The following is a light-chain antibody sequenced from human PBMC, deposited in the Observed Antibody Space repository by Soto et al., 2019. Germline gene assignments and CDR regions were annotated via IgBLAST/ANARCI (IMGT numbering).Light chain of an antibody. CDR3: QQYYSTPPT. Sequence: DIVMTQSPDSLAVSLGERATINCKSSQSVLYSSNNKNYFSWYQQKPGQPPKLLIYCASTRESGVPDRFSGRGSGTDSTLTISSLQAEDVAVYYCQQYYSTPPTFGQGTKLEIK. J-gene: IGKJ2*01. V-gene: IGKV4-1*01. CDR1: QSVLYSSNNKNY. CDR2: CAS.